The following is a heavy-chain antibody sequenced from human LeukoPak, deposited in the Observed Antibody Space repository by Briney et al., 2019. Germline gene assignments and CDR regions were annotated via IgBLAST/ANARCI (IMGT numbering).Heavy chain of an antibody. CDR3: ARLTFWLEGDYFDY. CDR2: IYPGDSDT. J-gene: IGHJ4*02. CDR1: GYSFTSYW. D-gene: IGHD3-9*01. Sequence: GESLKISCKGSGYSFTSYWIGWARQMPGECLEWKGIIYPGDSDTRYSPSFQGQVTISADKSISTAYLQWSSLKASDTAMYYCARLTFWLEGDYFDYWGQGTLVTVSS. V-gene: IGHV5-51*01.